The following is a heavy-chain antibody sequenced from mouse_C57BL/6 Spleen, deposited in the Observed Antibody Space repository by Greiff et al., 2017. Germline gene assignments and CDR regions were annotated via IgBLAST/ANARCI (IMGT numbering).Heavy chain of an antibody. CDR3: AREGYYYGSSVFDY. CDR2: IDPSDSET. D-gene: IGHD1-1*01. J-gene: IGHJ2*01. V-gene: IGHV1-52*01. CDR1: GYTFTSYW. Sequence: QVQLQQPGAELVRPGSSVKLSCKASGYTFTSYWMHWVKQRPIQGLEWIGNIDPSDSETHYNQKFKDKATLTVDKSSSTAYMQLSSLTSEDSAVYYCAREGYYYGSSVFDYWGQGTTLTVSS.